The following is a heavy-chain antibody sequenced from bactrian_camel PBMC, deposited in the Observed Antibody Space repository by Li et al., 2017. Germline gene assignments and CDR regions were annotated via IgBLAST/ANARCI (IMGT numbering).Heavy chain of an antibody. V-gene: IGHV3S26*01. CDR3: ASDARYRCTVEARKASTERGY. CDR1: GYSYSRYC. Sequence: HVQLVESGGGSVEAGGSLRLSCVVSGYSYSRYCMGWFRQAPGKEPEGVASIDSMGSTGYADPVNGRFTISKDNAKNTLRLQMNRLKPEDTGVYYCASDARYRCTVEARKASTERGYWGQGTQVTVS. D-gene: IGHD6*01. CDR2: IDSMGST. J-gene: IGHJ6*01.